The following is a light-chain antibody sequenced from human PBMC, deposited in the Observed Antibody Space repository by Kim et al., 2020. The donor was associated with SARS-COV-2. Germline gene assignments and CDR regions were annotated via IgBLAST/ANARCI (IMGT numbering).Light chain of an antibody. Sequence: DIRMTQSPSTLSASVGDRVTMTCRASQTITTSLAWYQQKPGKAPNFLIYKASNLERGVPGRFSGSGSGTEFTLTITSLQPDDFATYYCQQYDSSPITFGQGTRLEIK. J-gene: IGKJ5*01. V-gene: IGKV1-5*03. CDR1: QTITTS. CDR2: KAS. CDR3: QQYDSSPIT.